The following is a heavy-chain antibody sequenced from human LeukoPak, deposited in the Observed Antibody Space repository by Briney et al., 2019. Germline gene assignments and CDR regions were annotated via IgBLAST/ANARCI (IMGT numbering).Heavy chain of an antibody. CDR1: GFTFTNYA. Sequence: GGSLRLSCAASGFTFTNYAMNWVRQAPGKGLQWVAGVSGSGDRTYYADSVRGRFAISRDNSRNTLYLQMNSLRAEDTAIYYCAKHISSDTHRRFDPWGQGTLVTVSS. V-gene: IGHV3-23*01. CDR2: VSGSGDRT. CDR3: AKHISSDTHRRFDP. D-gene: IGHD3-22*01. J-gene: IGHJ5*02.